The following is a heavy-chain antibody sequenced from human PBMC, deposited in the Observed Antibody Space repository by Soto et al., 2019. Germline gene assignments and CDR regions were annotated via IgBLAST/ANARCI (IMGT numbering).Heavy chain of an antibody. Sequence: QVQLVQSGAEVKKPGASVKVSCKASGYTFTSYYMHWVRQAPGQGLEWMGIINPSGGSTSYAQKFQGRVTMTRDTSTRTVYMELSSLRSEDTAVYYCARESWNDNKFDAFDIWGQGTMVTVSS. J-gene: IGHJ3*02. CDR2: INPSGGST. CDR1: GYTFTSYY. CDR3: ARESWNDNKFDAFDI. D-gene: IGHD1-1*01. V-gene: IGHV1-46*03.